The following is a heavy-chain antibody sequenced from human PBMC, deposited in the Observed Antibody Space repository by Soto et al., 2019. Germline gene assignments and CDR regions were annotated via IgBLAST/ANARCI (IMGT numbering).Heavy chain of an antibody. D-gene: IGHD6-6*01. CDR1: GYSFTSYW. V-gene: IGHV5-10-1*01. Sequence: PGESLKISCKGSGYSFTSYWISWVRQVPGKGLEWMGRIDPSDSYTNYSPSFQGHVTISADKSISTAYLQWSSLKASDTAMYYCARHPPPYSSSPELGMDAWGQGTTVTVSS. CDR2: IDPSDSYT. J-gene: IGHJ6*02. CDR3: ARHPPPYSSSPELGMDA.